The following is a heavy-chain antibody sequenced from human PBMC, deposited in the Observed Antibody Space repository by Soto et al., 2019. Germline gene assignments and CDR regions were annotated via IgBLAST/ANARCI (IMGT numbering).Heavy chain of an antibody. V-gene: IGHV3-23*01. CDR1: GFSFSSYA. J-gene: IGHJ4*02. Sequence: EVQLLESGGGLVQPGGSLRLSCAASGFSFSSYAMSWVRQAPGKGLEWVSGISGSGATTHYADSVKRRFTIARDNSRNTLYLQMNSLIAEDAAVYYCAKDISGNPWIYYFHYCGQGTLVTVSS. D-gene: IGHD5-12*01. CDR3: AKDISGNPWIYYFHY. CDR2: ISGSGATT.